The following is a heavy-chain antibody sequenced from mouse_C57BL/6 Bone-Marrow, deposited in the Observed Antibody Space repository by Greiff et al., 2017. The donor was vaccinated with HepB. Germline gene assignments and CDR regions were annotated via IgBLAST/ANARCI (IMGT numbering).Heavy chain of an antibody. J-gene: IGHJ2*01. V-gene: IGHV1-50*01. CDR2: IDPSDSYT. Sequence: QVQLQQPGAELVKPGASVKLSCKASGYTFTSYWMQWVKQRPGQGLEWIGEIDPSDSYTNYNQKFKGKATLTVDTSSSTAYMQLSSLTSEDSAVYYCARWVFIPTVVATDYWGQGTTLTVSS. CDR3: ARWVFIPTVVATDY. D-gene: IGHD1-1*01. CDR1: GYTFTSYW.